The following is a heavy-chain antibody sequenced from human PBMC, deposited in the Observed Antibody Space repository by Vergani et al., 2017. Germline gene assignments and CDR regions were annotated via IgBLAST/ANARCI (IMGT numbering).Heavy chain of an antibody. V-gene: IGHV4-31*03. Sequence: QVQLQESGPGLVKPSQTLSLTCTVSGGSISSGGYYWSWIRQHPGKGLEWIGYIYYSGSTYYNPSLKSRVTISVDTSKNQFSLKLSSVTAADTAVYYCARGLKAYYDILTGPRGPFAYFDYWGQGTLVTVSS. D-gene: IGHD3-9*01. CDR1: GGSISSGGYY. J-gene: IGHJ4*02. CDR2: IYYSGST. CDR3: ARGLKAYYDILTGPRGPFAYFDY.